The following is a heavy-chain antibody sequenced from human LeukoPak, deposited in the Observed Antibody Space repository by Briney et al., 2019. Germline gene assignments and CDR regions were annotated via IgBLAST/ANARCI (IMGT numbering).Heavy chain of an antibody. V-gene: IGHV5-51*01. CDR2: IYPGDSDT. D-gene: IGHD2-15*01. CDR1: GYSFTSYW. CDR3: ARQVACSGGGCYHSYADY. Sequence: GESLKISCKGSGYSFTSYWIGWVRQMPGKGLEWMGIIYPGDSDTRYSPSFQGQVTISADKSISTAYLQWSSLKASDTAMYYCARQVACSGGGCYHSYADYWGQGTLVTVSS. J-gene: IGHJ4*02.